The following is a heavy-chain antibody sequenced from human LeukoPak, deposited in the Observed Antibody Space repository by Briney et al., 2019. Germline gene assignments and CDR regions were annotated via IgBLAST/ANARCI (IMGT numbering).Heavy chain of an antibody. CDR1: GFTFSNDW. CDR3: ANYAMVTAGDY. D-gene: IGHD2-21*02. Sequence: QPGGSLRLSCAASGFTFSNDWMHWVRQAPGKGLVWVARILGDGSVTSYADSVKGRFTVSRDNAKNTLYLQMNSLRVEGTAVYYCANYAMVTAGDYWGQGTLVTVSS. J-gene: IGHJ4*02. CDR2: ILGDGSVT. V-gene: IGHV3-74*01.